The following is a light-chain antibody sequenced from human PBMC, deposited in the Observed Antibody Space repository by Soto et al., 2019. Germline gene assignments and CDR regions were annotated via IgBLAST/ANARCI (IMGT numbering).Light chain of an antibody. J-gene: IGKJ1*01. CDR1: QSVTSNY. Sequence: EVVLTQSPGTVSLSPGERATLSCRASQSVTSNYLAGYQQKPGQAPRLLIYAASNRATGIPDRFSGSGSGTDFPLSISRLEPEDFAVYYCWHYGSLVPWTVGQGTKVEIQ. CDR3: WHYGSLVPWT. V-gene: IGKV3-20*01. CDR2: AAS.